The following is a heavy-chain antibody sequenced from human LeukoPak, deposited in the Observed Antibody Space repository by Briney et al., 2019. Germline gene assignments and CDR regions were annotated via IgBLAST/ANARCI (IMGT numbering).Heavy chain of an antibody. J-gene: IGHJ6*02. D-gene: IGHD1-1*01. CDR3: ARNERFHYYYGMDV. CDR1: GGTFSCYA. V-gene: IGHV1-69*13. Sequence: ASLKVSCKASGGTFSCYAINWVRQAPGQGLEWMGGIIPIFGTASYAQKFQGRVTITADESTSTAYMELSSLRSEDTAVYYCARNERFHYYYGMDVWGQGTTVTVSS. CDR2: IIPIFGTA.